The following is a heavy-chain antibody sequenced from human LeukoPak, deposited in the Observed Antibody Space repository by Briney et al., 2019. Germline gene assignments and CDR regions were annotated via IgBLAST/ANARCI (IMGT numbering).Heavy chain of an antibody. J-gene: IGHJ4*02. D-gene: IGHD6-19*01. CDR3: ARDRGSGWYFDY. Sequence: ASVKVSCKVSGYTLTELSMHWVRQAPGQGLEWMGIINPSGGSTSYAQKFQGRVTMTRDTSTSTVYMELSSLRSEDTAVYYCARDRGSGWYFDYWGQGTLVTVSS. CDR1: GYTLTELS. CDR2: INPSGGST. V-gene: IGHV1-46*01.